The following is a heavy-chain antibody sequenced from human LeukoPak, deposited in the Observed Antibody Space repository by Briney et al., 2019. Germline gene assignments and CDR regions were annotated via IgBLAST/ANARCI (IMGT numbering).Heavy chain of an antibody. CDR3: AKDVAYGSDY. CDR2: ISYDGSNK. J-gene: IGHJ4*02. Sequence: GGSLRLSCVASGFTFSSYGMHWVRQAPGKGLEWVAVISYDGSNKYYADSVKGRFTISRDNSKNTLYLQMNSLRAEDTAVYYCAKDVAYGSDYWGQGTLVTVSS. V-gene: IGHV3-30*18. D-gene: IGHD3-10*01. CDR1: GFTFSSYG.